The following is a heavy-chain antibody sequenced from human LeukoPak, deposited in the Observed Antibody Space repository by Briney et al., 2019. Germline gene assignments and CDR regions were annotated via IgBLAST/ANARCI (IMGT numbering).Heavy chain of an antibody. J-gene: IGHJ4*02. CDR1: GITLSNYG. D-gene: IGHD3/OR15-3a*01. Sequence: RPGGSLRLSCAVSGITLSNYGMSWVRQAPGKGLEWVAGISDSGGSTNYAHSVKGRFTISRDNPKNTLYLQMNSLTAEDTAVYFCAKRGVVIRVILVGFHRQAYYFESWGQGALVTVSS. CDR2: ISDSGGST. V-gene: IGHV3-23*01. CDR3: AKRGVVIRVILVGFHRQAYYFES.